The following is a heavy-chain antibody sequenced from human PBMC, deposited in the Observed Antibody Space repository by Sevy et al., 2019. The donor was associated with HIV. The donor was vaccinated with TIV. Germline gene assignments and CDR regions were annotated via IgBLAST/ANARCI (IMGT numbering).Heavy chain of an antibody. J-gene: IGHJ6*02. Sequence: GGSLRLSCAASGFIFSNHGMHWVRQAPGKGLEWVARIWYDGSDTYYGESVKGRLTISRENSKNTVDLQMNSLRVEDKAVYYCARDVDSNYDGIDAWGQGTTVTVSS. CDR2: IWYDGSDT. CDR1: GFIFSNHG. D-gene: IGHD4-4*01. CDR3: ARDVDSNYDGIDA. V-gene: IGHV3-30*02.